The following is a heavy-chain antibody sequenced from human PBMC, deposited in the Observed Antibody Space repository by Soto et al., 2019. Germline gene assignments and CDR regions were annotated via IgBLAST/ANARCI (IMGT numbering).Heavy chain of an antibody. CDR3: ARYGDYYYYGMDV. CDR2: IYSGGST. J-gene: IGHJ6*02. CDR1: GFPVSSNY. V-gene: IGHV3-66*01. Sequence: GGSLRLSCAASGFPVSSNYMSWVRPAPGKGLEWVSVIYSGGSTYYADSVKGRFTISRDNSKNTLYLQMNSLRAEDTAVYYCARYGDYYYYGMDVWGQGTTVTV. D-gene: IGHD4-17*01.